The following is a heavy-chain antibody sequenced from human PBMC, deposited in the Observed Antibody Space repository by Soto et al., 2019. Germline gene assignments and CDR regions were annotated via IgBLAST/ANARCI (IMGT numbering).Heavy chain of an antibody. CDR1: GFIVSSNY. V-gene: IGHV3-53*01. CDR3: ARDDYGMYV. CDR2: IYSGGST. J-gene: IGHJ6*02. Sequence: GGSLRLSXAASGFIVSSNYMSWVRQAPGKGLEWVSVIYSGGSTYYADSVKGRFTISRDNSQNTLYLQMNSLRAEDTAVYYCARDDYGMYVWGQGTTVTVSS.